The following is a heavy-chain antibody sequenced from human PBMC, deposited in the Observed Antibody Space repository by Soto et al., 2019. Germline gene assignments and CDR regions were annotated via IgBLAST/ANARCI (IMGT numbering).Heavy chain of an antibody. CDR2: IKSKTDGGTT. J-gene: IGHJ4*02. CDR3: TTLRDYYDSSGYYHVYFDY. Sequence: GGSLRLSCAASGFTFSNAWMSWVRQAPGKGLEWVGRIKSKTDGGTTDYAAPVKGRFTISRDDSKNTLYLQMNSLKTEDTAVYYCTTLRDYYDSSGYYHVYFDYWGQGTRVTVSS. D-gene: IGHD3-22*01. V-gene: IGHV3-15*01. CDR1: GFTFSNAW.